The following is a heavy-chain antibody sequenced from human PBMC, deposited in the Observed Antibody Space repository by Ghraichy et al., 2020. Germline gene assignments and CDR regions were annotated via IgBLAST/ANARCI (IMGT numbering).Heavy chain of an antibody. J-gene: IGHJ6*02. CDR2: ISGSGGST. D-gene: IGHD4-17*01. V-gene: IGHV3-23*01. CDR1: GFTFSSYA. Sequence: GGSLRLSCAASGFTFSSYAMSWVRQAPGKGLEWVSAISGSGGSTYYADSVKGRFTISRDNSKNTLYLQMNSLRAEDTAVYYCAKAPVTTFGYYYGMDVWGQGTTVTVSS. CDR3: AKAPVTTFGYYYGMDV.